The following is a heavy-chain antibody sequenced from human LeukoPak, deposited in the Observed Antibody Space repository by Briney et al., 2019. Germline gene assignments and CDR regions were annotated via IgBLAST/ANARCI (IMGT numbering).Heavy chain of an antibody. CDR3: TTDGIAYYFDY. D-gene: IGHD6-13*01. V-gene: IGHV3-15*01. CDR1: GFTFSNAC. Sequence: GGSLRLSCAVSGFTFSNACMSGVRQAPGKGLERVGRIKSKTDDGTTDYAAPVKGRFTISRDDSKNTLDLQMNSLKTEETAVYYCTTDGIAYYFDYWGQGTLVTVSS. J-gene: IGHJ4*02. CDR2: IKSKTDDGTT.